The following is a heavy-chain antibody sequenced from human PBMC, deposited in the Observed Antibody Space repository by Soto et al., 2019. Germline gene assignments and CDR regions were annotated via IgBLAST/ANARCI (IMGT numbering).Heavy chain of an antibody. CDR1: GGSISSGGYA. CDR2: IYHSGST. D-gene: IGHD2-2*01. V-gene: IGHV4-30-2*01. Sequence: QLQLQESGSGLVKPSQTLSLTCAVSGGSISSGGYAWSWIRQPPGKGLEWIGYIYHSGSTYYNPSRKSRXXIXVXXSKNQFPLKLNSVTAADTAVYYCARLYQLLSWFDPWGQGTLVTVSS. J-gene: IGHJ5*02. CDR3: ARLYQLLSWFDP.